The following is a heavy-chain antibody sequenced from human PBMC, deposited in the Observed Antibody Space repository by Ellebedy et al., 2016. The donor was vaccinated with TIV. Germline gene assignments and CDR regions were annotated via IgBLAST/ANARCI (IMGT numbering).Heavy chain of an antibody. D-gene: IGHD4-11*01. CDR1: GGTFSTYA. Sequence: AASVKVSCKASGGTFSTYAISWVRQAPGHGLEWMGVIIPIFGTANYAQQFQGRVTITADESTYTAYMGLSSLRSEDTAVYYCSRDGTTKSYYYYYGMDVWGQGTTVTVSS. V-gene: IGHV1-69*13. CDR3: SRDGTTKSYYYYYGMDV. CDR2: IIPIFGTA. J-gene: IGHJ6*02.